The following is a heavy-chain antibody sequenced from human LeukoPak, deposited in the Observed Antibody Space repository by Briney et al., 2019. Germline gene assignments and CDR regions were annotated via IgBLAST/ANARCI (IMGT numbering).Heavy chain of an antibody. J-gene: IGHJ4*02. Sequence: PSETLSLTCTVSGGSISSYYWSWIRQPPGKGLEWIGYIYYSGSTNYNPSLKSRVTISVDTSKNQFSLKLSSVTAADTAVYYCATYYYDGSGHFDYWGQGTLVTVSS. CDR1: GGSISSYY. D-gene: IGHD3-22*01. CDR2: IYYSGST. CDR3: ATYYYDGSGHFDY. V-gene: IGHV4-59*01.